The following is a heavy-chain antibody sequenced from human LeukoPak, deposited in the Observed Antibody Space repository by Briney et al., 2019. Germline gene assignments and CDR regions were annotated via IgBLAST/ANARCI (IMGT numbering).Heavy chain of an antibody. Sequence: PGGSLRLSCATSGFTFSAYIMHWVRQAPGRGLEWVAVMSYDGRIEYYADSVKGRFTISRDESKNTLYLQMNSLRAEDTAVYYCARGIPIFGVVIIPFDYWGQGTLVTVSS. J-gene: IGHJ4*02. CDR2: MSYDGRIE. CDR1: GFTFSAYI. CDR3: ARGIPIFGVVIIPFDY. D-gene: IGHD3-3*01. V-gene: IGHV3-30*03.